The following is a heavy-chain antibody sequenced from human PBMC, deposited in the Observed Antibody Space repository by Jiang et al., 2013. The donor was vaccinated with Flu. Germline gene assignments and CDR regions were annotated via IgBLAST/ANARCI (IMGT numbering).Heavy chain of an antibody. Sequence: LEWIGYIYYSGSTYYNPSLKSRVTISVDTSKNQXSLKLSSVTAADTAVYYCARGGGYCSSTSCFGEESYGMDVWGQGTTVTVSS. J-gene: IGHJ6*02. CDR3: ARGGGYCSSTSCFGEESYGMDV. D-gene: IGHD2-2*01. V-gene: IGHV4-31*02. CDR2: IYYSGST.